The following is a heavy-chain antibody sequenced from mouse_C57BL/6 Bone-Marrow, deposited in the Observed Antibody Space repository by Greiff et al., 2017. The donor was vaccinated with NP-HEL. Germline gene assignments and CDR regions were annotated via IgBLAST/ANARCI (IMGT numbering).Heavy chain of an antibody. CDR2: INYDGSST. Sequence: EVKLVESEGGLVQPGRSMKLSCTASGFTFSDYYMAWVRQVPETGLEWVAHINYDGSSTYYLDSLKSRFIISRDNATTILYLQMSSLKAEDTATYYGGRDDGYYPCAYWGQGTLVTVSA. J-gene: IGHJ3*01. CDR3: GRDDGYYPCAY. D-gene: IGHD2-3*01. CDR1: GFTFSDYY. V-gene: IGHV5-16*01.